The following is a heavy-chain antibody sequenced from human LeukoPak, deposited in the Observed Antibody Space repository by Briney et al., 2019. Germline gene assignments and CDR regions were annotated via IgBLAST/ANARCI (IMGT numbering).Heavy chain of an antibody. CDR3: ARVRLYGSGSYYSDY. Sequence: GRSLRLSCAASGFTFSNYGMNWVRQAPGKGLDWVAIIWYDGSNKYYADSVKGRFTISRDNSKNTLNLQMNSLRAEDTAVYYCARVRLYGSGSYYSDYWGQGTLVTVSS. CDR1: GFTFSNYG. J-gene: IGHJ4*02. CDR2: IWYDGSNK. V-gene: IGHV3-33*01. D-gene: IGHD3-10*01.